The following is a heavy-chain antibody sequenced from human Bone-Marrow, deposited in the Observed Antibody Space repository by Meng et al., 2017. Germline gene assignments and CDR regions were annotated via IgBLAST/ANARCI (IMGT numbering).Heavy chain of an antibody. CDR1: GYNFAGYW. D-gene: IGHD3-22*01. Sequence: GESLKISCKGSGYNFAGYWIAWVRQMPGKGLEWMGIIYPGDSDTTYSPSFQGQVTISADKSITTAYLQWSSLKASDTAMYYCARKGLKYYYDSSGYSHTKYYFDYWGQGTLVTVSS. J-gene: IGHJ4*02. V-gene: IGHV5-51*01. CDR2: IYPGDSDT. CDR3: ARKGLKYYYDSSGYSHTKYYFDY.